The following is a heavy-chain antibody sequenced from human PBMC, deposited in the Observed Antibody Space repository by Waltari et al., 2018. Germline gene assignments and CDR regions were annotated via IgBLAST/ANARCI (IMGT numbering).Heavy chain of an antibody. CDR2: ITASGLM. V-gene: IGHV3-23*01. CDR1: GFPFSTYT. Sequence: ERQLLESGGALVQPGGSLRLSCAASGFPFSTYTMNWVRQAPGQGLEWVAVITASGLMDYGDSVKGRFIISRDNSKNTLYLVMYRLRVEDTARYYCAKDEGARLAPTFGMDAWGQGTTVIVS. J-gene: IGHJ6*02. D-gene: IGHD6-6*01. CDR3: AKDEGARLAPTFGMDA.